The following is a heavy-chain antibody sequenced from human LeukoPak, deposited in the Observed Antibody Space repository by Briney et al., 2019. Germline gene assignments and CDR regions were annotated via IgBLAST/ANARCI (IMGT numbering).Heavy chain of an antibody. D-gene: IGHD2-21*02. CDR1: GXTFSSYS. Sequence: PGGSLRLSCAASGXTFSSYSMSWVRQAPGKGLEWVSLITGSGDCTYYADSVKGRFTISRDNSKNTLYLQMNSLRAEDTAVFYCAKEPRHCGGDCFSLLDYWGQGTLVTVSS. CDR2: ITGSGDCT. J-gene: IGHJ4*02. CDR3: AKEPRHCGGDCFSLLDY. V-gene: IGHV3-23*01.